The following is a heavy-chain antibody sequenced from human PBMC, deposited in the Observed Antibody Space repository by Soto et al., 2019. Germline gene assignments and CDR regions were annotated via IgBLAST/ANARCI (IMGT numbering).Heavy chain of an antibody. CDR1: GDSIDTSSDY. V-gene: IGHV4-39*01. Sequence: PXATLSLTCTVSGDSIDTSSDYWGWVRQPPGKGLEWIGSIYYSGTTYYNPSLKSRVTISADASKNQFSLKLSSVTASDTAFYYCARLKGAFPITTYNWFDPWGQGTLVTVSS. CDR2: IYYSGTT. D-gene: IGHD3-22*01. J-gene: IGHJ5*02. CDR3: ARLKGAFPITTYNWFDP.